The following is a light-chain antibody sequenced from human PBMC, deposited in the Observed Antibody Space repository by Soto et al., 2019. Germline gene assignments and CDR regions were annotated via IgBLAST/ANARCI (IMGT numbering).Light chain of an antibody. CDR2: AAS. CDR3: QRANSFPFT. CDR1: QGINSW. J-gene: IGKJ3*01. Sequence: DIQMTQSPSSVSASVGDRVTITCRASQGINSWLAWYQQKPGKAPKLLIYAASSLQSGVPSRFSGSGSGTDFTPTISSLQPEDCATYYCQRANSFPFTFGPGTTVDIK. V-gene: IGKV1-12*01.